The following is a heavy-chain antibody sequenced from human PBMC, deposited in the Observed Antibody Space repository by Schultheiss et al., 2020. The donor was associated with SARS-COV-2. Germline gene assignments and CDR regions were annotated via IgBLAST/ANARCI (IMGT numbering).Heavy chain of an antibody. CDR1: GFTFETQD. CDR2: ISGSGGST. V-gene: IGHV3-23*01. CDR3: AKDVPNWYFDL. J-gene: IGHJ2*01. Sequence: GGSLRLSCTASGFTFETQDMSWVRQAPGKGLEWVSSISGSGGSTYADSVKGRFTISRDNSKNTVFLQLNSLRAEDTALYYCAKDVPNWYFDLWGRGTLVTVSS.